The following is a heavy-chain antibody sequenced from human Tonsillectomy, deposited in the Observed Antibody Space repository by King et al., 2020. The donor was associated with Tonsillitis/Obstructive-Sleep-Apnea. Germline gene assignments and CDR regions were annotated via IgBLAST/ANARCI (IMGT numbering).Heavy chain of an antibody. Sequence: VQLLDSGGGFVQSGGSLRLSCAASGFPFSSYAMTWVRQAPGKGLEWVSCISDIGYYKYYADSVRGRFTISRDNPRNTLDLQMSSLRADDTAVYYCARVEYSSGAHKFDYWGQGTLVTVSS. CDR2: ISDIGYYK. V-gene: IGHV3-23*01. J-gene: IGHJ4*02. CDR3: ARVEYSSGAHKFDY. D-gene: IGHD2-15*01. CDR1: GFPFSSYA.